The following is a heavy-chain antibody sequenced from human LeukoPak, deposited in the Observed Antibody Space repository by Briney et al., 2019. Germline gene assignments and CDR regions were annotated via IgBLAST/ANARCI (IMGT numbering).Heavy chain of an antibody. J-gene: IGHJ4*02. CDR2: ISYDGSNK. CDR3: AREGWSSCLDY. Sequence: KGLEWVAVISYDGSNKYYADSVKGRFTISRDNSKNTLYLQMNSLRAEDTAAYYCAREGWSSCLDYWGQGTLVTVSS. V-gene: IGHV3-30-3*01. D-gene: IGHD6-13*01.